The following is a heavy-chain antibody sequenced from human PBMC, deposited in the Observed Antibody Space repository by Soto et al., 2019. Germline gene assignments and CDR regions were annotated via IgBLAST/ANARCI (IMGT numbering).Heavy chain of an antibody. J-gene: IGHJ4*02. V-gene: IGHV4-39*01. D-gene: IGHD3-3*01. CDR3: ARRYYDFWSGYYTGRYFDY. CDR2: IYYSGST. Sequence: SETLSLTCTVSGGSISSSSYYWGWIRQPPGKGLEWIGSIYYSGSTYYNPSLKSRVTISVDTSKNQFSLKLSSVTAADTAVYYCARRYYDFWSGYYTGRYFDYWGQGTLVTVSS. CDR1: GGSISSSSYY.